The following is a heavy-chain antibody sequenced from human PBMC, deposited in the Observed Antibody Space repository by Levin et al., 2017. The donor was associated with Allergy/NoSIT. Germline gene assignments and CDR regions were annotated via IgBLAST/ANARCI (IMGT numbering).Heavy chain of an antibody. D-gene: IGHD5-18*01. Sequence: ETLSLTCTVSGGSVSSDTYYWSWIRQPPGKGLEWIGYIYYSGSTNYNPSLKSRVTISVDTSKKHFSLKLSSVTAADTAVYYCARGGRGYTYGYYWFDPWGQGTLVTVSS. J-gene: IGHJ5*02. CDR2: IYYSGST. CDR3: ARGGRGYTYGYYWFDP. CDR1: GGSVSSDTYY. V-gene: IGHV4-61*03.